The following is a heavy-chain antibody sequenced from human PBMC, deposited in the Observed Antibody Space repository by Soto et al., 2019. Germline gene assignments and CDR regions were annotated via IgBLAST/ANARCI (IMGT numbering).Heavy chain of an antibody. CDR3: AKETDVDTAMVDYYYYGMDV. V-gene: IGHV3-9*01. D-gene: IGHD5-18*01. CDR2: ISWNSGSI. CDR1: GFTFSSYA. Sequence: GGSLRLSCAASGFTFSSYAMSWVRQAPGKGLEWVSGISWNSGSIGYADSVKGRFTISRDNAKNSLYLQMNSLRAEDTALYYCAKETDVDTAMVDYYYYGMDVWGQGTTVTVSS. J-gene: IGHJ6*02.